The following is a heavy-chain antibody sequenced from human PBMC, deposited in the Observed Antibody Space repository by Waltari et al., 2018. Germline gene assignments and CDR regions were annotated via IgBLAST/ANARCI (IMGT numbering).Heavy chain of an antibody. D-gene: IGHD3-9*01. CDR3: AKFDILTGYYGD. J-gene: IGHJ4*02. CDR2: IYQSGST. CDR1: GYSISSGYD. V-gene: IGHV4-38-2*01. Sequence: QVQLQESGPGRVKPSETLSLTCAVSGYSISSGYDWGWIRQAPGKGLEWIGSIYQSGSTYYTPSLKSRVTISVDTSKNQFSLKLSSVTAADTAVYYCAKFDILTGYYGDWGQGTLVTVSS.